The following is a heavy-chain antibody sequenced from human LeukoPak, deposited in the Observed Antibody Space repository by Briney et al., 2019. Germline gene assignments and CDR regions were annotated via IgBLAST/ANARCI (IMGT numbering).Heavy chain of an antibody. D-gene: IGHD1-26*01. CDR3: ASSLKWELLPLDC. J-gene: IGHJ4*02. V-gene: IGHV3-30*14. CDR1: GFTFSSYA. CDR2: ISYDGSNK. Sequence: GGSLRLSCAASGFTFSSYAMHWVRQAPGKGLEWVAVISYDGSNKYYADSVKGRFTISRDNSKNTLYLQMNSLRAEDTAVYYCASSLKWELLPLDCWGQGTLVTVSS.